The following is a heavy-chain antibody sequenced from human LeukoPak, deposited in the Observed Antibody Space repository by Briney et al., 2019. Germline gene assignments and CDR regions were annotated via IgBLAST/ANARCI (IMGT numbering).Heavy chain of an antibody. CDR2: ISAYNGNT. V-gene: IGHV1-18*01. J-gene: IGHJ6*02. CDR3: ARDRGGSSSWNYYYYGMDV. Sequence: ASVKVSCKASGYTFTSYGISWVRQAPGQGLEWMGWISAYNGNTNYAQKLQGRVTMTTDTSTSTAYMELRSLRSDDTAVYYCARDRGGSSSWNYYYYGMDVWGQGTTVTVSS. CDR1: GYTFTSYG. D-gene: IGHD6-13*01.